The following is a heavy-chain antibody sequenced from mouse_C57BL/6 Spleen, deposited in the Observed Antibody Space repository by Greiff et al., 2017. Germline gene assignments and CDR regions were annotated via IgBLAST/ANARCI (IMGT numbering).Heavy chain of an antibody. CDR1: GFSLSTSGMG. J-gene: IGHJ1*03. CDR3: ARREDSYWYFDV. CDR2: IYWDDDK. V-gene: IGHV8-12*01. Sequence: QVTLKESGPGILQSSQTLSLTCSFSGFSLSTSGMGVSWIRQPSGKGLEWLAHIYWDDDKRYNPSLKSRLTISKDTSRNQVFLKITSVDTADTATYYCARREDSYWYFDVWGTGTTVTVSS.